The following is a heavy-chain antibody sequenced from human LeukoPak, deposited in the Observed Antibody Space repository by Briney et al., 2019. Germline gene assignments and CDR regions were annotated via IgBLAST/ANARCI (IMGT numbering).Heavy chain of an antibody. J-gene: IGHJ3*02. D-gene: IGHD6-13*01. Sequence: ASVKVSCKASGYTFTGYYMHWVRQAPGQGLEWMGWINPNSGGTNYAQKFQGRVTMTRDTSISTAYMELSRLRSDDTAVYYCARAIAAAGTDAFDIWGQGTMVTVSS. CDR2: INPNSGGT. CDR1: GYTFTGYY. CDR3: ARAIAAAGTDAFDI. V-gene: IGHV1-2*02.